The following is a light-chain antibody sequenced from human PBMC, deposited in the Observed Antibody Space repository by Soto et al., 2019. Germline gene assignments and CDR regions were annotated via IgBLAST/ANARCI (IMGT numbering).Light chain of an antibody. J-gene: IGKJ4*01. CDR1: QSVSSSY. CDR2: GAS. V-gene: IGKV3-20*01. CDR3: QQYGSSRALT. Sequence: EIVLTQSPGTLSLSPGEGATLSCRASQSVSSSYLAWYQQKPGQAPRLLIYGASTRATGIPDRFSGSGSGTDFTLTISRLEPEDFAVYYCQQYGSSRALTFGGGTKV.